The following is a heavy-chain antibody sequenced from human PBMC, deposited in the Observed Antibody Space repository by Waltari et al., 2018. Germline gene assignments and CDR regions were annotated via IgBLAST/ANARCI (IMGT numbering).Heavy chain of an antibody. Sequence: EVQLVESGGGLVKPGGSLRLSCAASGFTFSSYSMNWVRQAPGKGLEWVSSISSSISYIYYADSVKGRFTISRDNAKNSLYLQMNSLRAEDTAVYYCAREKGGLGGLDVWGQGTTVTVSS. J-gene: IGHJ6*02. V-gene: IGHV3-21*01. CDR1: GFTFSSYS. D-gene: IGHD3-16*01. CDR2: ISSSISYI. CDR3: AREKGGLGGLDV.